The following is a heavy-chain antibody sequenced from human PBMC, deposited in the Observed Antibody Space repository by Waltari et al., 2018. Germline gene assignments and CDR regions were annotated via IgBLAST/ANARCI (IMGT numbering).Heavy chain of an antibody. V-gene: IGHV1-8*01. Sequence: QVQLVQSGAEVKKPGASVKVSCKASGYTFTSYDINWVRQATGQGLEWMGWMNPNSGNTGYAQKFQGRVTMTRNTSISTAYMELSSLRSEDTAVYYCARVGEFCTNGVCYSDYWGQGTLVTVSS. CDR2: MNPNSGNT. J-gene: IGHJ4*02. CDR3: ARVGEFCTNGVCYSDY. D-gene: IGHD2-8*01. CDR1: GYTFTSYD.